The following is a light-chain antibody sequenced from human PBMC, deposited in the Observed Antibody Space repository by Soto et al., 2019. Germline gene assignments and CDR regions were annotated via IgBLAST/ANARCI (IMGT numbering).Light chain of an antibody. Sequence: IVMTQSPDSLAVSLGERATINCKSSQSVLYSSNNKNYLGWYQQKPGQTPKLLIYWASTRDSGVPDRFSGRGSGTDFTLTISSLQAEDVAVYYCQQYYSPPYTFGQGTRLEIK. J-gene: IGKJ2*01. V-gene: IGKV4-1*01. CDR1: QSVLYSSNNKNY. CDR2: WAS. CDR3: QQYYSPPYT.